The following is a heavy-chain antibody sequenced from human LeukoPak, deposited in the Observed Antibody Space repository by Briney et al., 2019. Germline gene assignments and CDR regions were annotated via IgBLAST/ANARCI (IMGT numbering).Heavy chain of an antibody. V-gene: IGHV3-30*18. J-gene: IGHJ4*02. CDR1: GFTFSNYG. Sequence: GGSLRLSCAASGFTFSNYGMHWVRQAPGKGLEWVGLISYDGGNKHYADSVKGRVTISRDNSKNTLSLQLDSLRPEDTAFYYRSKDSHADPGYWGQGTLVIVSS. D-gene: IGHD3-10*01. CDR2: ISYDGGNK. CDR3: SKDSHADPGY.